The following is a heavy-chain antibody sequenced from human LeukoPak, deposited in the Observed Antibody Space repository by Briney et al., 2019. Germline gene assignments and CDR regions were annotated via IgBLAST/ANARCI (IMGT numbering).Heavy chain of an antibody. J-gene: IGHJ4*02. V-gene: IGHV4-4*07. CDR1: GGSISSYY. CDR3: ARKRVRGVITPPIDY. CDR2: IYTSGST. Sequence: SETLSLTCTVSGGSISSYYWSWIRQPAGKGLEWIGRIYTSGSTNYNPSLKSRVTMSVDTSKNQFSLKLSSVTAADTAVYYCARKRVRGVITPPIDYWGQGTLVTVSS. D-gene: IGHD3-10*01.